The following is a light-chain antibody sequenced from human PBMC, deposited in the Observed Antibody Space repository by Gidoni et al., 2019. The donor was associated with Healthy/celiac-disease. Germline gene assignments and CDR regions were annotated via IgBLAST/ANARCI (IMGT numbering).Light chain of an antibody. CDR3: QQYNNWPPWT. J-gene: IGKJ1*01. Sequence: EILMTQSPAPLSVSPGERATLSCRARQSVSSNFAWYQQKPGQAPRLLIYGASTRATGIPARFSGSGSGTEFTLTISSLQSEDFAVYYCQQYNNWPPWTFGQGTKVEIK. CDR2: GAS. CDR1: QSVSSN. V-gene: IGKV3-15*01.